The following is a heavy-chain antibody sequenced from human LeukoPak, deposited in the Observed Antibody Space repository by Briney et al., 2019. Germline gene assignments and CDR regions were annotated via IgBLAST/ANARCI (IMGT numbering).Heavy chain of an antibody. Sequence: GGSLRLSCAASGFTFSSYSMNWVRQAPGKGLEWVSYISSSSSTIYYADSVKGRFTISRDNAKNSLYLQMNSLRAEDTAVYYCATRPTGTNYYYYGMDVWGQGTTVTVSS. J-gene: IGHJ6*02. V-gene: IGHV3-48*01. CDR3: ATRPTGTNYYYYGMDV. CDR1: GFTFSSYS. CDR2: ISSSSSTI. D-gene: IGHD1-7*01.